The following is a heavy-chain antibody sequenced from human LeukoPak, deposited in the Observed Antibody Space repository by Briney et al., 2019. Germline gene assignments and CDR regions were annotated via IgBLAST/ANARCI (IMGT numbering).Heavy chain of an antibody. D-gene: IGHD6-19*01. Sequence: GGSLRLSWAAPGFTFSSYALNWVRQAPGKGLEWVAVISYDGSNKYYADSVKGRFTISRDNSKNTLYPQMNSLRAEDTAVYYCASSGWPRGAFDIWGQGTMVTVSS. CDR3: ASSGWPRGAFDI. V-gene: IGHV3-30-3*01. CDR2: ISYDGSNK. CDR1: GFTFSSYA. J-gene: IGHJ3*02.